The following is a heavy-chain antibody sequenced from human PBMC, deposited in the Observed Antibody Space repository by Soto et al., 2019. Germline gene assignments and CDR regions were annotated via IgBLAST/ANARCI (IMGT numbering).Heavy chain of an antibody. CDR1: GFTFSHHA. V-gene: IGHV3-23*01. CDR3: GKLRSFNVAAGFDS. Sequence: GSLGLSCSASGFTFSHHAISWVPPAPGKGLEWVSGLNGIGDSTYYADSVKGRFTISRDNSKNTLSLQMNSLRAEDTAVYYCGKLRSFNVAAGFDSWGRGTLVTVSS. CDR2: LNGIGDST. J-gene: IGHJ4*02. D-gene: IGHD6-13*01.